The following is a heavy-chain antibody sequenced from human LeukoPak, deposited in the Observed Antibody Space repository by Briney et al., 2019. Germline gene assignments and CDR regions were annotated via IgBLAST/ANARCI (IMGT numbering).Heavy chain of an antibody. CDR1: GFTFSDYY. CDR3: ARDLWFGL. CDR2: IYSGGST. Sequence: GGSLRLSCAASGFTFSDYYMSWIRQAPGKGLEWVSIIYSGGSTYYADSVKGRFTISRDNSKNTLYLQMNSLRTEDTAVYYCARDLWFGLWGQGTLVTVSS. V-gene: IGHV3-66*02. J-gene: IGHJ5*02.